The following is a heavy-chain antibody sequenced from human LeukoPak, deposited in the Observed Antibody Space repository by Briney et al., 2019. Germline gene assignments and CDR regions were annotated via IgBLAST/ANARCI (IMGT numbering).Heavy chain of an antibody. CDR2: IRSKAYGGTT. J-gene: IGHJ4*02. V-gene: IGHV3-49*04. D-gene: IGHD2-2*02. CDR3: TRDRGYCSSTSCYTIFDY. Sequence: GGSLRLSCAASGFTFSSYSMNWVRQAPGKGLEWVGFIRSKAYGGTTEYAASVKGRFTISRDDSKSIAYLQMNSLKTEDTAVYYCTRDRGYCSSTSCYTIFDYWGQGTLVTVSS. CDR1: GFTFSSYS.